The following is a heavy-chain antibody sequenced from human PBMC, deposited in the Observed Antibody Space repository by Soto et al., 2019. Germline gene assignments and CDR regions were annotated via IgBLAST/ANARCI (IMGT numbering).Heavy chain of an antibody. J-gene: IGHJ6*02. D-gene: IGHD2-15*01. CDR2: IVVGSGNT. CDR3: AARLPLIGYCSGGSCPTGGMDV. CDR1: GFTFTSSA. V-gene: IGHV1-58*01. Sequence: GPSVKVSCKASGFTFTSSAVQWVRQARGQRLEWIGWIVVGSGNTNYAQKFQERVTITRDMSTSTAYMELSSLRSEDTAVYYCAARLPLIGYCSGGSCPTGGMDVWGQGTTVTVSS.